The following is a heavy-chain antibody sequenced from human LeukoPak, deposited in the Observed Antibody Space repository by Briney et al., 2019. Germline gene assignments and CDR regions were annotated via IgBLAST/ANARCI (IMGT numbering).Heavy chain of an antibody. CDR1: GFTFSSYT. V-gene: IGHV3-21*01. J-gene: IGHJ4*02. Sequence: PGGSLRLSCAASGFTFSSYTMNWVRQAPGKGLEWVSSISSTSSYIYYADSVKGRFTISRDNAKNSLYLEMNSLSVEDTAVYYCARDRILYCSSTSCYGRYFDYWGQGTLVTVS. D-gene: IGHD2-2*01. CDR3: ARDRILYCSSTSCYGRYFDY. CDR2: ISSTSSYI.